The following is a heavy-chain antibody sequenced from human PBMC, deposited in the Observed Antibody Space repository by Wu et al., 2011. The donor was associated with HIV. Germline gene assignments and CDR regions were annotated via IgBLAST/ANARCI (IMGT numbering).Heavy chain of an antibody. CDR3: ARDHCSSPSCYENXYYGLDV. D-gene: IGHD2-2*01. Sequence: QVQLVQSGAEVKKPGASVKVSCKASGDTFTGYYMQWVRQAPGQGLEWMGWINPNSGGTNYAQNFQGRVTMTRDTSISTAYMELSRLRSDDTAVYYCARDHCSSPSCYENXYYGLDVWGQGPRSPSP. J-gene: IGHJ6*02. CDR2: INPNSGGT. V-gene: IGHV1-2*02. CDR1: GDTFTGYY.